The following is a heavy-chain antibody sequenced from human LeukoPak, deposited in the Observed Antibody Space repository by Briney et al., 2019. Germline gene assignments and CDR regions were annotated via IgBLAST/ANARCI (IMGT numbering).Heavy chain of an antibody. V-gene: IGHV4-39*07. CDR1: GGSISSTSYY. D-gene: IGHD4-23*01. J-gene: IGHJ5*02. CDR2: IYHSGST. Sequence: NPSETLSLTCTVSGGSISSTSYYWGWIRQPPGKGLEWIGEIYHSGSTNYNPSLKSRVTISVDKSKNQFSLKLSSVTAADTAVYYCAREHGGSWFDPWGQGTLVTVSS. CDR3: AREHGGSWFDP.